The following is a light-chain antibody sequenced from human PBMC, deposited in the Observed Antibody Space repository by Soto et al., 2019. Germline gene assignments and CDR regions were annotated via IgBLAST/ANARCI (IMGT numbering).Light chain of an antibody. J-gene: IGLJ2*01. Sequence: QSALTQPASVSGSPGQSITISCTGTRSDIGAYNYVSWYQQHPDKAPKFMIYDVSNRASGVSNRFSGSKSDNTASLTITGLQAEDEADYYCSSYTSNTTPVIFGGGTKLTVL. CDR2: DVS. V-gene: IGLV2-14*01. CDR3: SSYTSNTTPVI. CDR1: RSDIGAYNY.